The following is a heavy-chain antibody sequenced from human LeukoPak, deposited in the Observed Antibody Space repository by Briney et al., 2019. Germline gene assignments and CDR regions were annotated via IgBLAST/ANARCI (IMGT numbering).Heavy chain of an antibody. CDR1: GFTFSSYG. V-gene: IGHV3-30*18. Sequence: GGSLRLSCAASGFTFSSYGMHWVRQAPGKGLKWVAVISYDGSNKYYADSVKGRFTISRDNSKNTLYLQMNSLRAEDTAVYYCAKGRERYCSSTSCSYFDYWGQGTLVTVSS. CDR2: ISYDGSNK. D-gene: IGHD2-2*01. CDR3: AKGRERYCSSTSCSYFDY. J-gene: IGHJ4*02.